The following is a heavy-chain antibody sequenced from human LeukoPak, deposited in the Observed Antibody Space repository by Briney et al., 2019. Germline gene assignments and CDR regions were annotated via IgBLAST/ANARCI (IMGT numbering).Heavy chain of an antibody. Sequence: PSETLSLTCTVSGGSISSSSYYWGWIRQPPGKGLQWIGSIYYSGSTYYNPSLKSRVTISVDTSKNQFSLKLSSVTAADTAVYYCARGITMVRGAFNWLDPWGQGTLVTVSS. J-gene: IGHJ5*02. CDR2: IYYSGST. CDR3: ARGITMVRGAFNWLDP. V-gene: IGHV4-39*01. CDR1: GGSISSSSYY. D-gene: IGHD3-10*01.